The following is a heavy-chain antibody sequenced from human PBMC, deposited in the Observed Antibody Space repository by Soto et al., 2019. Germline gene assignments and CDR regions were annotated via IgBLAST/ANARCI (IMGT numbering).Heavy chain of an antibody. V-gene: IGHV4-4*02. Sequence: QVQLQESSPGLVKPSGTLSLTCAVSGGSISSSNWWSWVRQPPGKGLEWIGEIYHSGSTNYNPALKSRVTISGDKSKNQFSLKLSSVTAADTAVYYCARVTAVAGTAYDYWGQGTLVPVSS. CDR3: ARVTAVAGTAYDY. CDR1: GGSISSSNW. CDR2: IYHSGST. J-gene: IGHJ4*02. D-gene: IGHD6-19*01.